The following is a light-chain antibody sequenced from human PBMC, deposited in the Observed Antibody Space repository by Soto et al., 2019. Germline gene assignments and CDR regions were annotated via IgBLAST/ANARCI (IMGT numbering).Light chain of an antibody. J-gene: IGKJ1*01. CDR2: GAS. Sequence: EIVMTQSPATLSVSPGERATLSCRASQSVSSNLAWYQQKPGQAPRLLIYGASTRATGNPARFSGSGSGEEFTLTISSLQSEDFAVYYWQQYNNWPPWTLGQGTKVEIK. CDR3: QQYNNWPPWT. V-gene: IGKV3-15*01. CDR1: QSVSSN.